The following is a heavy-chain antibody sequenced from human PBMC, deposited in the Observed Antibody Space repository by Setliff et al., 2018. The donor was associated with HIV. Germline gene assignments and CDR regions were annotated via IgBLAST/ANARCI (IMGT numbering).Heavy chain of an antibody. CDR3: ARPGNWGDRSMNY. CDR1: GYSFLSYD. Sequence: ASVKVSCKASGYSFLSYDISWVRQATGQGLEWMGWMNPNGGNTGYAQKFQGRVTMTRNTSISTAYMELSSLKSEDTAVYYCARPGNWGDRSMNYWGQGTLVTVSS. V-gene: IGHV1-8*01. J-gene: IGHJ4*02. D-gene: IGHD3-10*01. CDR2: MNPNGGNT.